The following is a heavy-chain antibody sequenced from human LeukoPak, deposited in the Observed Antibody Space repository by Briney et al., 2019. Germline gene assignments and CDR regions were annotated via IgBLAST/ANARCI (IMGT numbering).Heavy chain of an antibody. V-gene: IGHV3-21*01. J-gene: IGHJ4*02. CDR2: ISSSSSYI. Sequence: GGSLRLSRAASGFTFSSYSMNWVRQAPGKGLEWVSSISSSSSYIYYADSVKGRFTISRDNAKNSLYLQMNSLRAEDTAVYYCARDAARFPNREPWPPFDYWGQGTLVTVSS. CDR1: GFTFSSYS. CDR3: ARDAARFPNREPWPPFDY. D-gene: IGHD1-26*01.